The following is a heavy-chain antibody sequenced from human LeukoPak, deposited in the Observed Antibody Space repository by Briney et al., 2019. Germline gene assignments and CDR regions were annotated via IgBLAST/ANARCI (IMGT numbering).Heavy chain of an antibody. V-gene: IGHV3-30*04. CDR2: ISYDGSNK. Sequence: PGGSLRLSCAASGFTFSSYAMHWVRQAPGKGLEWVAVISYDGSNKYYADSVKGRFTISRDNSKNTLYLQMTSLRAEDTAVYYCVKSRRVGANQRGLFDYWGQGTLVTVSP. CDR3: VKSRRVGANQRGLFDY. CDR1: GFTFSSYA. D-gene: IGHD1-26*01. J-gene: IGHJ4*02.